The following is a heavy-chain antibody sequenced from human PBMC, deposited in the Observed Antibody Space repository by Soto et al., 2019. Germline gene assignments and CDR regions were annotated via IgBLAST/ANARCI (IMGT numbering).Heavy chain of an antibody. CDR2: IYYSGST. J-gene: IGHJ6*02. D-gene: IGHD2-21*02. Sequence: QVQLQESGPGLVKPSQTLSLTCTVSGGSISSGGYYWSWIRQHPGTGLEWIGYIYYSGSTYYNPSLKSRVTISVDTSKNQFSLKLSSVTAADSAVYYCARERIVVVTAITYFYGMDVWGQGTTDTVSS. V-gene: IGHV4-31*03. CDR3: ARERIVVVTAITYFYGMDV. CDR1: GGSISSGGYY.